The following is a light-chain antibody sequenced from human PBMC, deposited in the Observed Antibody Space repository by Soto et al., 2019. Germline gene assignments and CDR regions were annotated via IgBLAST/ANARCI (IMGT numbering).Light chain of an antibody. J-gene: IGKJ1*01. CDR3: QQYYSTPPT. CDR1: QSVLYSSNNKNY. Sequence: DIVMTQSPDSLAVSLGEGATINCKSSQSVLYSSNNKNYLAWYQQKPGQPPKLLIYWASTRESGVPDRFSGSGSGTDFPLTISSLQAEDVAVYYCQQYYSTPPTFGQGTKVEIK. V-gene: IGKV4-1*01. CDR2: WAS.